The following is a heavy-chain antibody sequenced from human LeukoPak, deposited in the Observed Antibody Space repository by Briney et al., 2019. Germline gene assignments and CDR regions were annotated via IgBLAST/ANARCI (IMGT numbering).Heavy chain of an antibody. CDR1: GGSFSGYY. CDR2: INHSGST. V-gene: IGHV4-34*01. J-gene: IGHJ3*02. CDR3: AKYNSGASDDAFDI. D-gene: IGHD1-14*01. Sequence: SETLSLTCAVYGGSFSGYYWSWIRQPPGKGLEWIGEINHSGSTNYNPSLKSRVTVSVDTSKNQFSLKLSSVTAADTAVYYCAKYNSGASDDAFDIWGQGTMVTVSS.